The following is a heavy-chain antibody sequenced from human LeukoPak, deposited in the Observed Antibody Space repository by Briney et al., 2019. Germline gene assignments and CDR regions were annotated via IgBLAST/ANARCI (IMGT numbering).Heavy chain of an antibody. CDR3: ARGYYDSSGYLYLFDY. D-gene: IGHD3-22*01. Sequence: SETLSLTCTVSGGSISSYYWSWIRQPAGKGLEWIGRIYTSGSTNYNPSLKSRVTMSVDTSKNQFSLKLSSVTAADTAVYYCARGYYDSSGYLYLFDYWGQGTLVTVSS. CDR1: GGSISSYY. J-gene: IGHJ4*02. CDR2: IYTSGST. V-gene: IGHV4-4*07.